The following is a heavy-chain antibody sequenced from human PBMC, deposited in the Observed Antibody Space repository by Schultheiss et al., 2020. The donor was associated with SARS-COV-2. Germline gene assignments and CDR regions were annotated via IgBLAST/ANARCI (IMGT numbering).Heavy chain of an antibody. Sequence: SVKVSCKASGYTFTGYYMHWVRQARGQRLEWIGWIVVGSGNTNYAQKFQERVTITRDMSTSTAYMELSSLRSEDTAVYYCAVPSSWDHAGFDPWGQGTLVTVSS. CDR2: IVVGSGNT. J-gene: IGHJ5*02. CDR3: AVPSSWDHAGFDP. V-gene: IGHV1-58*02. D-gene: IGHD6-13*01. CDR1: GYTFTGYY.